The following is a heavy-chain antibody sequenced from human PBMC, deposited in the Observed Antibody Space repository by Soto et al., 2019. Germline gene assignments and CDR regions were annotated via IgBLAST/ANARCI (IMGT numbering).Heavy chain of an antibody. D-gene: IGHD1-1*01. CDR3: AKGPHNNVGGPYYFES. CDR1: GFSLANYP. J-gene: IGHJ4*02. Sequence: GGSLRLSCVASGFSLANYPMNWVRQTPGKGLEWISYSSPRGDTIYYADSVEGRFTISRDNARNSLSLHMSSLRDEDSALYYCAKGPHNNVGGPYYFESWGQGVPVTVSS. CDR2: SSPRGDTI. V-gene: IGHV3-48*02.